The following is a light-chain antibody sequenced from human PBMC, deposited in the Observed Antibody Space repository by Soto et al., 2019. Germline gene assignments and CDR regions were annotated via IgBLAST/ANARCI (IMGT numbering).Light chain of an antibody. CDR3: GTWDSSLSVHV. J-gene: IGLJ1*01. Sequence: QSALTQPPSVTAAPGQKITISCSGISSNIGNNYVSWYQQVPGTAPKLLIYDNNKRPSGNPDRFSGSRSGTSATLGISGLQPGDEADYYCGTWDSSLSVHVFGTGTQVTAL. V-gene: IGLV1-51*01. CDR1: SSNIGNNY. CDR2: DNN.